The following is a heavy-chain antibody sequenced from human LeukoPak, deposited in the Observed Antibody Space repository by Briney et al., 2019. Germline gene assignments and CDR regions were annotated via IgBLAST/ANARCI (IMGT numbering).Heavy chain of an antibody. CDR3: ARDSGPGYSSTWYDY. CDR2: ISSSGSTI. D-gene: IGHD6-13*01. Sequence: PGGSLRLSCAASGFTFSSYEMNWVRQAPGKGLEWVSYISSSGSTIYYADSVKGRFTISRDSAKNSLYLQMNSLRAEDTAVYYCARDSGPGYSSTWYDYWGQGTLVTVSS. V-gene: IGHV3-48*03. J-gene: IGHJ4*02. CDR1: GFTFSSYE.